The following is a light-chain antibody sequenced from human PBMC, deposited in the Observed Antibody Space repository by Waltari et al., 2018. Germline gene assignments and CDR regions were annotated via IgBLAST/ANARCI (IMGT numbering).Light chain of an antibody. CDR1: SSDVGGYNY. Sequence: QSALTQPASVSGSPGQSITISCTGTSSDVGGYNYVPWYQQHPGKAPKLMIYDVSNRPSGVSTRFSGPKSGNTASLTISGLQAEDEADYYCSSYTSSSTLVFGGGTKLTVL. J-gene: IGLJ2*01. V-gene: IGLV2-14*01. CDR2: DVS. CDR3: SSYTSSSTLV.